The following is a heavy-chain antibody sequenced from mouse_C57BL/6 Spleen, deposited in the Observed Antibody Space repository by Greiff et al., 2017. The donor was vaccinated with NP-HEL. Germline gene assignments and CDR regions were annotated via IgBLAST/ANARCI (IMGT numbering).Heavy chain of an antibody. V-gene: IGHV1-55*01. CDR1: GYTFTSYW. J-gene: IGHJ3*01. D-gene: IGHD1-1*01. CDR2: IYPGSGST. CDR3: ARGNYYGSSYVWFAY. Sequence: VQLQQSGAELVKPGASVKMSCKASGYTFTSYWITWVKQRPGQGLEWIGDIYPGSGSTNYNEKFKSKATLTVDTSSSTAYMQLSSLTSEDSAVYYCARGNYYGSSYVWFAYWGQGTLVTVSA.